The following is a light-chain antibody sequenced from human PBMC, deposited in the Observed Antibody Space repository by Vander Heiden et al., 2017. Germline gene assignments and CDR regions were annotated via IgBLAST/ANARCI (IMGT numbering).Light chain of an antibody. CDR2: GAS. Sequence: AIHMTQSPSSLYASVGDRVTITCRASQGIRNDLGWYQQKPGKAPKLLIYGASSLHSGVPSRFSGSGSGTDFTLTISSLQPEDFATYYCLQDYNYPATFGQGTKVEIK. CDR3: LQDYNYPAT. CDR1: QGIRND. V-gene: IGKV1-6*01. J-gene: IGKJ1*01.